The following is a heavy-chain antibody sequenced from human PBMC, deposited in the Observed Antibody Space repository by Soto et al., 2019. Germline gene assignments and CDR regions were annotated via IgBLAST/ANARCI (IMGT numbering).Heavy chain of an antibody. V-gene: IGHV3-21*01. J-gene: IGHJ4*02. D-gene: IGHD1-7*01. CDR1: GFTFSSYS. CDR2: ISSSSSYI. CDR3: ARAWYNWNSWSNEFDY. Sequence: GESLKISCAASGFTFSSYSMNWVRQAPGKGLEWVSSISSSSSYIYYADSVKGRFTIARDNAKNSLYLQMNGLRAEDTAVYYCARAWYNWNSWSNEFDYWGQGTLVTVSS.